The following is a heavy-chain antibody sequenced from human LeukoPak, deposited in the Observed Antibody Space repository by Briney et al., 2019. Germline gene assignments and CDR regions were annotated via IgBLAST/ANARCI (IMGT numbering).Heavy chain of an antibody. CDR1: GFSFSDYA. CDR2: IRYDGSNK. V-gene: IGHV3-30*02. CDR3: ARGYCSSTSCYLAFLNIPRNEYYFDY. J-gene: IGHJ4*02. Sequence: GGSLRLSCAASGFSFSDYAMIWVRQAPGKGLEWVAFIRYDGSNKYYADSVKGRFTISRDNSKNTLYLQMNSLRAEDTAVYYCARGYCSSTSCYLAFLNIPRNEYYFDYWGQGTLVTVSS. D-gene: IGHD2-2*01.